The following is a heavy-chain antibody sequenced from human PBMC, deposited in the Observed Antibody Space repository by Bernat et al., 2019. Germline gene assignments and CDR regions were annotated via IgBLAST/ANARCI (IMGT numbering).Heavy chain of an antibody. CDR1: GFTFSSYG. Sequence: QVQLVESGGGVVQPGRSLRLSCAASGFTFSSYGIHWVRQAPGKGLEWVAVIWYDGSNKYYADSVKGRFTISRDNSKNTLYLQMNSLRAEDTAVYYCARRRIAVAGTGGGGYYYYYMDVWGKGTTVTVSS. D-gene: IGHD6-19*01. CDR3: ARRRIAVAGTGGGGYYYYYMDV. J-gene: IGHJ6*03. CDR2: IWYDGSNK. V-gene: IGHV3-33*01.